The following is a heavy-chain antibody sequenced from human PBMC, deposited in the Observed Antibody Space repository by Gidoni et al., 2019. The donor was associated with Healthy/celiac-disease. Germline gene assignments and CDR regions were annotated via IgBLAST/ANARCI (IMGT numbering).Heavy chain of an antibody. J-gene: IGHJ6*02. D-gene: IGHD4-17*01. CDR3: ARFSTVTTSYYYGMDV. CDR2: INPNSGGT. V-gene: IGHV1-2*02. CDR1: GYTFTGYY. Sequence: QAQLVQSGAEVKTPGASVTVSCKASGYTFTGYYMHWVRQAPGQGLEWMGWINPNSGGTNYAQKFQGRVTMTRDTSISTAYMELSRLRSDDTAVYYCARFSTVTTSYYYGMDVWGQGTTVTVSS.